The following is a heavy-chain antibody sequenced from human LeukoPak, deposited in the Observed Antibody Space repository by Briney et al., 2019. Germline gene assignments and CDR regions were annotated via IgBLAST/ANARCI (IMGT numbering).Heavy chain of an antibody. CDR1: GFTFSNSA. J-gene: IGHJ4*02. CDR3: AKEIRPNDY. V-gene: IGHV3-23*01. Sequence: GGSLRLSCEVSGFTFSNSAMSWVRQPPGRGLEWLSSISISGDKILYADSVKGRFTISRDNSKNTLYLQMNSLRDEDTAVYYRAKEIRPNDYWGQGTLVIVSS. CDR2: ISISGDKI.